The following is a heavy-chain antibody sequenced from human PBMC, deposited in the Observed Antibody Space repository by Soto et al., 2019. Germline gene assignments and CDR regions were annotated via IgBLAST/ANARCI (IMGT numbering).Heavy chain of an antibody. Sequence: SETLSLTCSFSGDSVTSHYFTWIRQSPEKGLEWIGYMHYTGFSHYNPSLKSRLTISVDKSKNQFTLQLTSVTVADTAVYYCARGMGGDTAMVPFDYWGQGTLVTVSS. V-gene: IGHV4-59*02. D-gene: IGHD5-18*01. J-gene: IGHJ4*02. CDR2: MHYTGFS. CDR1: GDSVTSHY. CDR3: ARGMGGDTAMVPFDY.